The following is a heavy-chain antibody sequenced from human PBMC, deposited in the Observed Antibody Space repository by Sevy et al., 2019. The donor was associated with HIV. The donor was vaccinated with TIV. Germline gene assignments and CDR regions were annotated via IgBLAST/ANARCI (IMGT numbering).Heavy chain of an antibody. J-gene: IGHJ4*02. D-gene: IGHD6-13*01. CDR1: GFIFGSYA. Sequence: GGSLRLSCAASGFIFGSYAMNWVRQAPDKGLEWVAVISYDGSHKYYADSVKGRFTISRDSSKNTLYLQMHSLRTDDTAVYYCARDPGSSWSSFDYWGQGTLVTVSS. V-gene: IGHV3-30-3*01. CDR3: ARDPGSSWSSFDY. CDR2: ISYDGSHK.